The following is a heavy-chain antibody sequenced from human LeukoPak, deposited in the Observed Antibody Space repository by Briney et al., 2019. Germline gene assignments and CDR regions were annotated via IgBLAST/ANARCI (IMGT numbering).Heavy chain of an antibody. V-gene: IGHV3-11*01. D-gene: IGHD3-16*01. CDR2: ISTSGNNI. CDR3: ARGDGGYYFDS. Sequence: PGGSLRLSCAASGFTFSDYYMSWIRQAPGEGLEWVSYISTSGNNIYYPDSVKGRYNISRDNAKHSLYLQMNSLRAEDTAVYYCARGDGGYYFDSWGQGTLVTVSS. CDR1: GFTFSDYY. J-gene: IGHJ4*02.